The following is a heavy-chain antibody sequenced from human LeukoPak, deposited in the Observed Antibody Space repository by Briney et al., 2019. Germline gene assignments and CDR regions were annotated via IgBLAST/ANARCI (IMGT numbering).Heavy chain of an antibody. D-gene: IGHD3-22*01. V-gene: IGHV1-2*02. CDR3: ARTDYYDSNGHFDY. J-gene: IGHJ4*02. Sequence: ASVKVSCKTSGYTFTGYYMHWVRQAPGQGLEWMGWINPNSGGTNYAQKFQGRVTMTRDTSISTAYMELSRLRSDDTAVYYCARTDYYDSNGHFDYWGQGTLVTVSS. CDR2: INPNSGGT. CDR1: GYTFTGYY.